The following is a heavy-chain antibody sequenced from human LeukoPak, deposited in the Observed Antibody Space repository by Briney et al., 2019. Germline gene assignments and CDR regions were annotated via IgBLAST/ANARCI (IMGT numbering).Heavy chain of an antibody. CDR3: AKAPYSSGWLGSYFDY. D-gene: IGHD6-19*01. V-gene: IGHV3-23*01. CDR2: ISGSGGST. Sequence: GGSLRLSCAASGFTFSSYAMSWVRQAPGKGLEWVSAISGSGGSTYYADSVKGRFTISRDNSKNTLYLQMNSLRAEDTAVYYCAKAPYSSGWLGSYFDYWGQGTLVTVSS. J-gene: IGHJ4*02. CDR1: GFTFSSYA.